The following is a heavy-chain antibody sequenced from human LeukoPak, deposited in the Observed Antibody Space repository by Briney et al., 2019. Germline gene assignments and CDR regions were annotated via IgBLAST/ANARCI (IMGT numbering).Heavy chain of an antibody. CDR2: VSQTGDT. D-gene: IGHD2/OR15-2a*01. Sequence: RSSETLSLTCDVSGGSISSDNWWNWVRQSPGKGLEWIGEVSQTGDTNYNSSLKARVAVSVDKSNNQFSLRLTSVTAADTAVYFCARWTAFLGFDYWGRGILVTVSS. V-gene: IGHV4-4*02. CDR3: ARWTAFLGFDY. J-gene: IGHJ4*02. CDR1: GGSISSDNW.